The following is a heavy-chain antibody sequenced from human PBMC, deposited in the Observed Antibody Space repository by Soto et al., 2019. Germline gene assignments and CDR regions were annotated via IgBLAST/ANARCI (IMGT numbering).Heavy chain of an antibody. CDR1: GGSISSYC. J-gene: IGHJ4*02. Sequence: SETLSHTYTGSGGSISSYCWSWIRQPPVKGLEWIGYIYYSGSTNYNPSLKSRVTISVDTSKNQFSLKLSSVTAADTAVYYCARFSSPREYGCYRGQRIPGTVSS. D-gene: IGHD2-2*01. CDR2: IYYSGST. V-gene: IGHV4-59*01. CDR3: ARFSSPREYGCY.